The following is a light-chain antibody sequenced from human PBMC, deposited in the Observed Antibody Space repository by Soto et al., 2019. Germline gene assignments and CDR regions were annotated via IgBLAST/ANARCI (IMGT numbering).Light chain of an antibody. CDR1: QSVRSSY. Sequence: EIVLTQSPGTLSLPPGERATLSCRASQSVRSSYLAWYQQKFGQAPRLLIYGASSRATGIPDRFSGSGSGTDFTLTISRLEPEDFAVYHCQQYGSSSWTFGQGTKVDIK. J-gene: IGKJ1*01. CDR2: GAS. V-gene: IGKV3-20*01. CDR3: QQYGSSSWT.